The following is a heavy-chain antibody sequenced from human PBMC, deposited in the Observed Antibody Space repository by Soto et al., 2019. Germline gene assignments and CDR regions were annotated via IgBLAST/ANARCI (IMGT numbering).Heavy chain of an antibody. J-gene: IGHJ4*02. CDR2: TYYRSKWFN. CDR3: ARSRDCTSATCLNDN. Sequence: QVQLQQSGPGLVKPSQTLSLTCAISGDSVSSYSAAWNWIRQSPSRGLEWLGRTYYRSKWFNDYEVAVKSRITINPDTSKNQFSLQLSSVTPEDTAMYFCARSRDCTSATCLNDNWGQGTLVTVSS. CDR1: GDSVSSYSAA. V-gene: IGHV6-1*01. D-gene: IGHD2-2*01.